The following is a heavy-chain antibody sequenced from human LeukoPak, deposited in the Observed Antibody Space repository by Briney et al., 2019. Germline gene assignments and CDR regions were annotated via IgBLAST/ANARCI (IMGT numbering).Heavy chain of an antibody. Sequence: GGSLRLSCAASGFTFTNYAMHWVRQAPGKGLEYVSAISSNGGSSYYANSVKGRFTISRDNSKNTLYLQMGSLRAEDMAVYYCARIHQNYYDSSGYYPYYGMDVWGQGTTVTVSS. CDR1: GFTFTNYA. D-gene: IGHD3-22*01. J-gene: IGHJ6*02. CDR2: ISSNGGSS. V-gene: IGHV3-64*01. CDR3: ARIHQNYYDSSGYYPYYGMDV.